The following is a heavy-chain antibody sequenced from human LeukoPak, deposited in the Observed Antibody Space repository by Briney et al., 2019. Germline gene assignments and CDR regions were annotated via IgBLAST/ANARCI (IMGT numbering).Heavy chain of an antibody. V-gene: IGHV4-59*01. J-gene: IGHJ3*02. CDR2: IYYSGST. Sequence: SETLSLTCTVSGGSISSYYWSWIRQPPGKGLEWIGYIYYSGSTNYNPSLKSRVTISVDTSKNQFSLKLSSVTAADTAVYYCARDRFIGGPAIDIWGQGTMVTVSS. D-gene: IGHD3-16*01. CDR1: GGSISSYY. CDR3: ARDRFIGGPAIDI.